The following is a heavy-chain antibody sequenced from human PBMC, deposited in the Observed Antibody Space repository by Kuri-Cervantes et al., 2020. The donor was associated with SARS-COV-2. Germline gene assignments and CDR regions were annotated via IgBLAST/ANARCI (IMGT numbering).Heavy chain of an antibody. D-gene: IGHD1-14*01. CDR3: AKGGNRDNWFDP. CDR2: IKQDGSEK. Sequence: GGSLRLSCAASGFTLSSYWMSWVRQAPGKGLEWVANIKQDGSEKYYVDSVKGRFTISRDNSKNTLYLQMNSLRAEDAAVYYCAKGGNRDNWFDPWGQGTLVTVSS. J-gene: IGHJ5*02. V-gene: IGHV3-7*03. CDR1: GFTLSSYW.